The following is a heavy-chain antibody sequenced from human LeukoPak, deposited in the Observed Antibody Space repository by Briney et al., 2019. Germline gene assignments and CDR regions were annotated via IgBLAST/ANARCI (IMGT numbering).Heavy chain of an antibody. V-gene: IGHV4-61*05. CDR2: IYYSGST. D-gene: IGHD3-22*01. CDR3: ARGDRYYDSSGYYIDY. J-gene: IGHJ4*02. CDR1: GGSISSSSYY. Sequence: SETLSLTCTVSGGSISSSSYYWGWIRQPPGKGLEWIGYIYYSGSTNYNPSLKSRVTISVDTSKNQFSLKLSSVTAADTAVYYCARGDRYYDSSGYYIDYWGQGTLVTVSS.